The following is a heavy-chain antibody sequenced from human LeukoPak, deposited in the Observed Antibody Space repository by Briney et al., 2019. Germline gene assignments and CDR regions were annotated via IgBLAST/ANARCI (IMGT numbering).Heavy chain of an antibody. Sequence: GGSLRLSCAASGFTFDDYGMSWIRQAPGKGLECVSGINWNGGSTGYADSVKGRFTISRDNAKNSLYLQMNSLRAEDTALYYCARAGQWLVYHFDYWGQGTLVTVSS. V-gene: IGHV3-20*04. J-gene: IGHJ4*02. D-gene: IGHD6-19*01. CDR3: ARAGQWLVYHFDY. CDR2: INWNGGST. CDR1: GFTFDDYG.